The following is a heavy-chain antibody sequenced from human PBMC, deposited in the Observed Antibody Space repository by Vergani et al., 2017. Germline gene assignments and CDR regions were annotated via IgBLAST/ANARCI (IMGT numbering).Heavy chain of an antibody. Sequence: EVQLVESGGGLVQPGGSLRLSCAASGFTFSSYWMSWVRQAPGKGLEWVANIKQDGGEKYYVDSVKGRFTISRDNTKNSLYLQMNSLRAEGTAVYYCARVGSSVAGGFDYWGQGTLVTVSS. D-gene: IGHD6-19*01. CDR3: ARVGSSVAGGFDY. J-gene: IGHJ4*02. CDR1: GFTFSSYW. CDR2: IKQDGGEK. V-gene: IGHV3-7*03.